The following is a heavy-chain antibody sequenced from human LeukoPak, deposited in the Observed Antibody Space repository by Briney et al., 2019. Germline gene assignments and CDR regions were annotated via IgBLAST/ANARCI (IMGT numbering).Heavy chain of an antibody. CDR3: ARWGIAAAGPSFDY. D-gene: IGHD6-13*01. Sequence: SETLSLTCTVSGGSITRSYWSWVRQPPGKGLEWIGCIHSSGTTNYNPSLESRVTLSLDTSENQFSLKVSSVTAAETAVYYCARWGIAAAGPSFDYWGQGTLVTVSS. J-gene: IGHJ4*02. V-gene: IGHV4-59*08. CDR1: GGSITRSY. CDR2: IHSSGTT.